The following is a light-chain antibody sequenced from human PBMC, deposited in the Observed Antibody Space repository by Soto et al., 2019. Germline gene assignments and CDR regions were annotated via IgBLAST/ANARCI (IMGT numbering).Light chain of an antibody. J-gene: IGLJ2*01. CDR3: QTWGTGIHVV. Sequence: QLVLTQSPSASASLGASVKLTCTLSRGHSSYAIAWHQQQPEKGPRYLMKLDSDGSHTKGDAIPDRFSGSSSGAERYLTNSSLQSEDEADYYCQTWGTGIHVVFGGGTKLTVL. CDR2: LDSDGSH. V-gene: IGLV4-69*01. CDR1: RGHSSYA.